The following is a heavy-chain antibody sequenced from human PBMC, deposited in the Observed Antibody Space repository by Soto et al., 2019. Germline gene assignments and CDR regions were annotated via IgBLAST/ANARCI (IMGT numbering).Heavy chain of an antibody. D-gene: IGHD3-16*01. CDR2: IRSKAYGGTT. V-gene: IGHV3-49*03. CDR1: GFTFGDYA. J-gene: IGHJ6*02. Sequence: RLSCTASGFTFGDYAMSWFRQAPGKGLEWVGFIRSKAYGGTTEYAASVKGRFTISRDDSKSIAYLQMNSLKTEDTAVYYCTRVFLFSYYYYYGMDVWGQGTTVTVSS. CDR3: TRVFLFSYYYYYGMDV.